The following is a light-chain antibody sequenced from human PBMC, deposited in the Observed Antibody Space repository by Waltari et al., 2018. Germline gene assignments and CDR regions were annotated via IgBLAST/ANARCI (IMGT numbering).Light chain of an antibody. V-gene: IGKV3-20*01. CDR2: GAS. J-gene: IGKJ4*01. CDR3: QQGYSYPLT. Sequence: EIVLTQSPGTLSLSPGERATLSCRASQSVSSTYLAWYQQKPGQAPRLLIYGASSRATDIPDRFSGGGSGTDFTLTISRLEPEDFAVYYCQQGYSYPLTFGGGTKVEIK. CDR1: QSVSSTY.